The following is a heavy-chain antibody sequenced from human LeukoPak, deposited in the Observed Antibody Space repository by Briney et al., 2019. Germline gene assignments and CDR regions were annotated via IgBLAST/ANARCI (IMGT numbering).Heavy chain of an antibody. D-gene: IGHD4-23*01. V-gene: IGHV3-23*01. CDR3: VKDGRYAGKSAVSWFDP. Sequence: PGGSLRLPCASSVFPFNNYAKPGAPHAPGKGLEWVSTISGTGDLTPSTYYADPVKGRLTISRDNSDNKLYLQMDGLRADDTAVNYCVKDGRYAGKSAVSWFDPWGQGALVTVSS. CDR1: VFPFNNYA. CDR2: ISGTGDLTPST. J-gene: IGHJ5*02.